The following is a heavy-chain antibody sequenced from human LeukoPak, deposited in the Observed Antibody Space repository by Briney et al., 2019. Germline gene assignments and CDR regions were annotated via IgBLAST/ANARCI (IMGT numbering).Heavy chain of an antibody. CDR2: ISGSGGST. D-gene: IGHD3-10*01. V-gene: IGHV3-23*01. CDR3: AKLPRSYFYYYYGMDV. Sequence: PGGSLRLSCAASGFTFSSYAMSWVRQAPGKGLEWVSAISGSGGSTYYADSVKGRFTISRDNSKNTLYLQMNSLRAEDTAVYYCAKLPRSYFYYYYGMDVWGQGTTVTVSS. J-gene: IGHJ6*02. CDR1: GFTFSSYA.